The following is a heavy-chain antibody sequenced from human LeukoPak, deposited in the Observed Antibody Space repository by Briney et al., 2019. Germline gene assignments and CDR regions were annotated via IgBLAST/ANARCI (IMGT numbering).Heavy chain of an antibody. D-gene: IGHD4-17*01. CDR2: IRSKANSYAT. J-gene: IGHJ4*02. Sequence: GGSLRLSCAASGFTFSGSAMHWVRQASGKGLEWVGRIRSKANSYATAYAASVKGRFTISRDDSKNTAYLQMNSLKTEDTAVYYCTRHGPTVTSGDYWGQGNLVTVSS. V-gene: IGHV3-73*01. CDR3: TRHGPTVTSGDY. CDR1: GFTFSGSA.